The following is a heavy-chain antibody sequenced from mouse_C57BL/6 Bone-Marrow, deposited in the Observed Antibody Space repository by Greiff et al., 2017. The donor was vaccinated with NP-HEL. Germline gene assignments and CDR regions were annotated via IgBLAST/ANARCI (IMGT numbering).Heavy chain of an antibody. CDR3: AKIDWAWFAY. D-gene: IGHD4-1*01. Sequence: QVQLQQPGAELVKPGASVKMSCKASGYTFTSYWITWVKQRPGQGLEWIGDIYPGSGSTNYNEKFKSTATLTVDTSSNTAYLQLSSLTSEDSAVYYCAKIDWAWFAYWGQGTLITVSA. CDR1: GYTFTSYW. CDR2: IYPGSGST. V-gene: IGHV1-55*01. J-gene: IGHJ3*01.